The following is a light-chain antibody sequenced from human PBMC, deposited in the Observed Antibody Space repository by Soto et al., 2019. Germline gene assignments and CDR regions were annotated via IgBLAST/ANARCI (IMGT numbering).Light chain of an antibody. CDR3: QRYNSDPLT. V-gene: IGKV1-27*01. CDR1: QGISNY. CDR2: AAS. Sequence: DIPMTQSPSSLSASVGDRVTITCRTNQGISNYLAWYQQKPGKVPKLLIYAASTLQSGVPSRFSGSGSGTDFTLTISSLQPEDGATYYCQRYNSDPLTFGGGTKVEIK. J-gene: IGKJ4*02.